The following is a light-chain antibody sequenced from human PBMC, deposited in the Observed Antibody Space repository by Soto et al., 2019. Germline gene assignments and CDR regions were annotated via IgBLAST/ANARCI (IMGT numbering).Light chain of an antibody. Sequence: IEFTQSPGTLSLSPGAGATLSCRASQSISSNFLAWYQQKRGQAPRLLIHGASNRATGIPDRFSGSGSGTYFTLTISRMEPEDFAVDDCQQYGSSWTFGQGTKVDIK. CDR3: QQYGSSWT. CDR2: GAS. V-gene: IGKV3-20*01. CDR1: QSISSNF. J-gene: IGKJ1*01.